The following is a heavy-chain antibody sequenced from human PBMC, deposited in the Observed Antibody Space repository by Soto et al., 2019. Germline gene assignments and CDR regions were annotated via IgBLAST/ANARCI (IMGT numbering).Heavy chain of an antibody. CDR2: ISGSGGST. CDR3: AISSREAVLNWIYP. V-gene: IGHV3-23*01. D-gene: IGHD6-25*01. Sequence: GGSLRLSCAASGFTFSSYAMSWVRQAPGKGLEWVSAISGSGGSTYYADSVKGRFTISRDNSKNTLYLQMNSLRAEDTAVYYCAISSREAVLNWIYPRAQRTLVTVSA. J-gene: IGHJ5*02. CDR1: GFTFSSYA.